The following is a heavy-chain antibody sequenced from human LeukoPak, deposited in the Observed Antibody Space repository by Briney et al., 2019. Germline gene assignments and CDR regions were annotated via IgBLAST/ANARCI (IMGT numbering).Heavy chain of an antibody. CDR2: IYYSGST. Sequence: SETLSLTCTVSGGSISSYYWTWIRQPPGKGLEWIGYIYYSGSTNYNPSLKSRVTISLDTSKSQISLKLSSVTAADTAVYYCARGQRRLQDYWGQGTLVTVSS. CDR3: ARGQRRLQDY. CDR1: GGSISSYY. V-gene: IGHV4-59*01. J-gene: IGHJ4*02.